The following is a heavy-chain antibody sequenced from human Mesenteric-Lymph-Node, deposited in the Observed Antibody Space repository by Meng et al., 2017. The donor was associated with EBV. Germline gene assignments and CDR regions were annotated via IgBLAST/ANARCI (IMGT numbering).Heavy chain of an antibody. CDR3: ATLGSFASSIDP. CDR1: GASFSDYY. V-gene: IGHV4-34*02. CDR2: VNHGGAT. Sequence: QVKLQQWGAGLLKPSEPLSLPCAVYGASFSDYYWTWIRQPPGKGLEWIGEVNHGGATIYNPSLESRVTISIDTSKNQFSLKVTSVTAADTAVYFCATLGSFASSIDPWGQGTLVTVSS. D-gene: IGHD3-16*01. J-gene: IGHJ5*02.